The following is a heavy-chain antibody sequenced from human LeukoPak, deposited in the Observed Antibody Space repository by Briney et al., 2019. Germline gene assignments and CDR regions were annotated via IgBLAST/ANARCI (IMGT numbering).Heavy chain of an antibody. CDR1: GFTFSSYS. Sequence: GGSLRLSCAASGFTFSSYSMSWVRQAPGKGLEWVSSITTSSTYISYADSVKGRFTISRDNAKNSLYLQMNSLRAEDTAVYYCAKFLTGQYDAFDIWGQGTMVTVSA. CDR3: AKFLTGQYDAFDI. D-gene: IGHD3-9*01. V-gene: IGHV3-21*04. CDR2: ITTSSTYI. J-gene: IGHJ3*02.